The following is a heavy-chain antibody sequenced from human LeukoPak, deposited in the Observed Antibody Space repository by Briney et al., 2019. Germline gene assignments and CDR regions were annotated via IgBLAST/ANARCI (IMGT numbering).Heavy chain of an antibody. J-gene: IGHJ4*02. CDR2: INHSGST. CDR1: GGSFSGYY. V-gene: IGHV4-34*01. D-gene: IGHD3-10*01. Sequence: SETLSLTCAVYGGSFSGYYWSWIRQPPGKGLEWIGEINHSGSTNYNPSLKSRATISVDTSKNQFSLKLSSVTAADTAVYYCARGLDYYGSGSYYNSWGQGTLVTVSS. CDR3: ARGLDYYGSGSYYNS.